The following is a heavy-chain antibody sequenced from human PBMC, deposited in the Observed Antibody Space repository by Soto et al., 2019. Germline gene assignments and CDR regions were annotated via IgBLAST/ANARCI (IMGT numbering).Heavy chain of an antibody. CDR1: GFTFSSYA. CDR2: ISYDGSNK. J-gene: IGHJ4*02. D-gene: IGHD1-26*01. Sequence: QVQLVESGGGVVQPGRSLRLSCAASGFTFSSYAMHWVRQAPGKGLEWVAVISYDGSNKYYADSVKGRFTISRDNSKNTLYLQMNSLRAEDTAVYYCARDTRASGSYGVDYWGQGTLVTVSS. CDR3: ARDTRASGSYGVDY. V-gene: IGHV3-30-3*01.